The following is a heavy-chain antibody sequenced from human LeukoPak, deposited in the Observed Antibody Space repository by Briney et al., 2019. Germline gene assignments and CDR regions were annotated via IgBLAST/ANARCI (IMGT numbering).Heavy chain of an antibody. CDR3: ARGDGYSYGSNFDY. Sequence: SVKVSCKASGGTFSSYAISWVRQAPGQGLEWRGGIIPIFGTANYAQKFQGRVTITADKSTSTAYMELSSLRSEDTAAYYCARGDGYSYGSNFDYWGQGTLVTVSS. V-gene: IGHV1-69*06. J-gene: IGHJ4*02. CDR1: GGTFSSYA. D-gene: IGHD5-18*01. CDR2: IIPIFGTA.